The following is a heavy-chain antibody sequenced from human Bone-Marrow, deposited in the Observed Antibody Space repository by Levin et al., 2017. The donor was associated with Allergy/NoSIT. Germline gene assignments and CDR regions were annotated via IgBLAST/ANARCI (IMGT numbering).Heavy chain of an antibody. D-gene: IGHD6-13*01. CDR1: GGFITTSSYY. CDR3: VRFPSTAAIGTGSYYGMDV. Sequence: SSETLSLTCTVSGGFITTSSYYWGWVRQPPGQGLEWIGTIYYSGNTYYNPSLKSRATISVDTSMNQFSLKLYSVTAADTAVFYCVRFPSTAAIGTGSYYGMDVWGQGTTVTVSS. CDR2: IYYSGNT. V-gene: IGHV4-39*01. J-gene: IGHJ6*02.